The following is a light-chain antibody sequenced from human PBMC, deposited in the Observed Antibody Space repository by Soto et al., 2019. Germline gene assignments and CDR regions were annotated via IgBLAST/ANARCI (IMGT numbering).Light chain of an antibody. CDR3: QHYDTYSPMWT. V-gene: IGKV1-5*03. CDR1: QSINW. CDR2: EAS. J-gene: IGKJ1*01. Sequence: DIQLAQSPSTLSASVGDRLIITCRATQSINWLAWYQQKPGKAPKLLIFEASRLESGVPSRFSGSGSGTESTLTISSLQPDDFGTYYCQHYDTYSPMWTFGQGTKVYVK.